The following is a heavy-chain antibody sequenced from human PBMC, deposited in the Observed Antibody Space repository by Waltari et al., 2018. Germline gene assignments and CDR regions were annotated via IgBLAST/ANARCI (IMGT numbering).Heavy chain of an antibody. CDR3: ASSVYGPGSYGY. CDR2: ISYDGSNK. Sequence: QVQLVESGGGVVQPGRSLRLSCAASGFTFSSYAMHWVRQAPCKGLEWVAFISYDGSNKYYAHSVKGRFTISRDNSTNTLYLQVNSLRDEDSVVYYGASSVYGPGSYGYWGQGTLVTVSS. V-gene: IGHV3-30*01. J-gene: IGHJ4*02. CDR1: GFTFSSYA. D-gene: IGHD3-10*01.